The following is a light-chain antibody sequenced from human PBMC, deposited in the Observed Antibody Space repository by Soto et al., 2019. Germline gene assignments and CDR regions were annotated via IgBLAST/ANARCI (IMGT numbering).Light chain of an antibody. Sequence: DIQMTHSPSSLSASVGSRFNITCRASQSISTYLNWYQKKAGLAPKLLIYAASSLQSGVPSRLSGSGYGTDLTITISSMQTEDFETYYCQQTYSTPPTFGHGTKVDI. CDR1: QSISTY. CDR3: QQTYSTPPT. CDR2: AAS. J-gene: IGKJ1*01. V-gene: IGKV1-39*01.